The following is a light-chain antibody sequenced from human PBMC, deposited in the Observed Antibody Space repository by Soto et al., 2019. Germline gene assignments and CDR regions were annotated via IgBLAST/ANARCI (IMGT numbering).Light chain of an antibody. CDR2: DAS. Sequence: DIQMTQSPSTLSASVGDRVTITCRASQSISSWLAWYQQKPGKAPKLLIYDASSLESGVPSRFRGSGSGTEFTLTNSSLQPDDFATYYCQKYNSYSRTFGQGTQVEIK. V-gene: IGKV1-5*01. CDR3: QKYNSYSRT. CDR1: QSISSW. J-gene: IGKJ1*01.